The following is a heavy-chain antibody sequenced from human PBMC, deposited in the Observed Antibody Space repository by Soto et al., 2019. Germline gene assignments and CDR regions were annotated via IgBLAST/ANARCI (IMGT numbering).Heavy chain of an antibody. J-gene: IGHJ6*03. V-gene: IGHV3-23*01. Sequence: EVQLLESGGGLVQPGGSLRLSCAASGFTFSSYAMSWVSPAPGKGLEWVSAILGSGGSTYYADSVKSRFTISRDNSKTALYLQMISLRAEETALYYCGKFRTSPHCYYYYMDVWGKGTTVTVS. CDR2: ILGSGGST. CDR3: GKFRTSPHCYYYYMDV. D-gene: IGHD2-2*01. CDR1: GFTFSSYA.